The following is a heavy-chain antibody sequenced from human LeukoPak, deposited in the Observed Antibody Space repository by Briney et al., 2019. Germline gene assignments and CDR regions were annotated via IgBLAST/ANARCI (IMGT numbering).Heavy chain of an antibody. CDR1: GYTFTGYY. CDR3: ARGGLRVMVYRLYYMDV. J-gene: IGHJ6*03. CDR2: INPNSGDT. Sequence: ASVKVSCKASGYTFTGYYMHWVRQAPGQGLEWMGWINPNSGDTKYAQKFQGRVTMTRDTSISTAYMELTRLRSDDTAVYYCARGGLRVMVYRLYYMDVWGKGTTVTVSS. V-gene: IGHV1-2*02. D-gene: IGHD2-8*01.